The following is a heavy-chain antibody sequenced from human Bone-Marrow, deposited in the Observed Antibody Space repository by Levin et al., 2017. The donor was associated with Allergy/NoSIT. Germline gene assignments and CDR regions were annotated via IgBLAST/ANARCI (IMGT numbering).Heavy chain of an antibody. V-gene: IGHV3-53*01. CDR3: ATAVGGRFEY. J-gene: IGHJ4*02. CDR1: GFIVRDNY. D-gene: IGHD4-23*01. Sequence: GGSLRLSCAASGFIVRDNYMTWVRQTPGQGLECVSLLYTSGSTYYADSVKGRFTISRDSSKNTLYLQMNSLRVEDTALYYCATAVGGRFEYWGQGALVTVTS. CDR2: LYTSGST.